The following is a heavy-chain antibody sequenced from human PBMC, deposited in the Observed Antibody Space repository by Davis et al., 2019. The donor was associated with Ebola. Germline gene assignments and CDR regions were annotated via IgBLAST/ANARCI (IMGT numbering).Heavy chain of an antibody. V-gene: IGHV1-18*04. CDR2: INPHNGNT. CDR1: GYTFTNYG. Sequence: AASVKVSCKASGYTFTNYGIPWVRQAPGQGLEWLGWINPHNGNTNYAQNVQGRVIMTSDTATTTAYMEVGSLRSDDTAVYYCARAQFPTTSDHWGQGTLVTVSS. D-gene: IGHD1-1*01. J-gene: IGHJ4*02. CDR3: ARAQFPTTSDH.